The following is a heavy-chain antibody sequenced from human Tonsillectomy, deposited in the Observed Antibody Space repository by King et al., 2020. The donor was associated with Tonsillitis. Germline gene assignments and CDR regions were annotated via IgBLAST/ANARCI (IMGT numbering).Heavy chain of an antibody. D-gene: IGHD4-17*01. V-gene: IGHV3-30*18. CDR1: GFTFSSYG. CDR3: AKEEEGDYPLLDAFDI. Sequence: QLVQSGGGVVQPGRSLRLSCAASGFTFSSYGMHWVRQAPGKGLEWVAVISYDGSNKYYADSVKCRFTISRDNSKNTLYLQMNSLRAEDTAVYYCAKEEEGDYPLLDAFDIWGQGTMVTVSS. J-gene: IGHJ3*02. CDR2: ISYDGSNK.